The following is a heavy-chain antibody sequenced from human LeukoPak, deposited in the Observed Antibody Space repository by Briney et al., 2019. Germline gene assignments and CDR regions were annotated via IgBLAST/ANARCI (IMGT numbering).Heavy chain of an antibody. V-gene: IGHV4-39*07. CDR3: ARDRLRWPKIDY. CDR2: IYYSVTT. D-gene: IGHD4-23*01. J-gene: IGHJ4*02. CDR1: GGSMSSYY. Sequence: PSETLSLTCSVSGGSMSSYYWSWIRQPPGKGLEWIGSIYYSVTTYYNPSLKSRVTISVDTSKNQFSLKLSSVTAADTAVYYCARDRLRWPKIDYWGQGTLVTVSS.